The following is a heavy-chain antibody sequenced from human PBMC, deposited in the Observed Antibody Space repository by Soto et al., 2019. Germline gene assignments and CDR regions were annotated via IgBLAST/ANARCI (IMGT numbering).Heavy chain of an antibody. V-gene: IGHV3-23*01. CDR3: AKGSIEYSASVDY. CDR2: ISGRGGSS. J-gene: IGHJ4*02. CDR1: GFSFSSYA. Sequence: VQLLESGGGLIQPGGSLRLSCSASGFSFSSYAMMWVRQAPGKGLEWVSVISGRGGSSYFADSAKGRFTISRDNSKNMLYLEMNSLRAEDTAIYFCAKGSIEYSASVDYWGQGTLVIVSS. D-gene: IGHD1-26*01.